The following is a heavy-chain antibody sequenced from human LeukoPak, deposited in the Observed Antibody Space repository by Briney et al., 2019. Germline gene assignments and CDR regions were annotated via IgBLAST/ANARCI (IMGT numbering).Heavy chain of an antibody. CDR1: GGTFSSYA. V-gene: IGHV1-69*05. D-gene: IGHD3-10*01. CDR3: ARGKGRITMVRGVIITNDY. CDR2: IIPIFGTA. Sequence: SVKVSCKASGGTFSSYAISWVRQAPGQGLEWMGGIIPIFGTANYAQKFQGRVTMTTDTSTSTAYMELRSLRSDDTAVYYCARGKGRITMVRGVIITNDYWGQGTLVTVSS. J-gene: IGHJ4*02.